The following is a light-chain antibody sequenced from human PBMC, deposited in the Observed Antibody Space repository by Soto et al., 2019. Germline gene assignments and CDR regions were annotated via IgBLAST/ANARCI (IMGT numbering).Light chain of an antibody. CDR3: QQYYSSPPS. V-gene: IGKV4-1*01. J-gene: IGKJ4*01. Sequence: DIVMTQSPDSLAVSLGERATINCKSSQSVFYSSSNKNYVAWFQHKPGQPPKLLIFWASTRESGVPDRFSGSGSGTDFTLTISSLQAEDVAVYFCQQYYSSPPSFGGGTKVEIK. CDR1: QSVFYSSSNKNY. CDR2: WAS.